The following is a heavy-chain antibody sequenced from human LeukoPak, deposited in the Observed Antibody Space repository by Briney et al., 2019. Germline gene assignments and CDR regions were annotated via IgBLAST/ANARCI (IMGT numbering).Heavy chain of an antibody. D-gene: IGHD1-26*01. V-gene: IGHV3-30*18. CDR2: ISYDGSNK. J-gene: IGHJ4*02. CDR3: AKDLGC. CDR1: GFTFSSYG. Sequence: GGSLRLSCAASGFTFSSYGMHWVRQAPGKGLEWVAVISYDGSNKYYADSVKGRFTISRDNSKNTLYLQMNSLRAEDTAVYYCAKDLGCWGQGTLVIVSS.